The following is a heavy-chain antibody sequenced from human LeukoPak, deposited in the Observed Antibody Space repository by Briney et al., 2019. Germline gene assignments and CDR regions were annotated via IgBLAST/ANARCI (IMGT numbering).Heavy chain of an antibody. Sequence: GASVKVSCKASGYTFTGYYMHWVRQAPGQGLEWMGWINPNSGGTNYAQKFQGRVTMTRDTSISTAYMELSRLRSDDTAVYYCARAYSYGLNYYYYMDVWGKGITVTVSS. CDR3: ARAYSYGLNYYYYMDV. V-gene: IGHV1-2*02. CDR1: GYTFTGYY. CDR2: INPNSGGT. D-gene: IGHD5-18*01. J-gene: IGHJ6*03.